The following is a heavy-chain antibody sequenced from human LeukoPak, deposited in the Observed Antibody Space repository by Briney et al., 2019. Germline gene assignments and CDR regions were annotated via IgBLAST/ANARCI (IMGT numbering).Heavy chain of an antibody. Sequence: GGSLRLSCAASGFTFDDYAMHWVRQAPGKGLEWVSGISWNSGSIGYADSVKGRFTISRDNAKNTLYLQMNSLRAEDTAVYYCAKPASRGSHDAFDIWGQGTMVTVSS. J-gene: IGHJ3*02. CDR2: ISWNSGSI. V-gene: IGHV3-9*01. D-gene: IGHD1-26*01. CDR3: AKPASRGSHDAFDI. CDR1: GFTFDDYA.